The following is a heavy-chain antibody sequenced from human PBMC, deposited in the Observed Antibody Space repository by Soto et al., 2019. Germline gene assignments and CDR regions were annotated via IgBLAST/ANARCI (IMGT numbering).Heavy chain of an antibody. V-gene: IGHV3-15*01. Sequence: EVQVVESGGSLVKPGGSLRLSCVVSGFTFSNAWMTWVRQAPGAGLQWVGRIKSNTDGATTDYGAPVKGRFTISRDDSKNTVFLQMNSLRTEDTAVYYCTTDLYCSGGRCSLRWGQGTLVTVSS. CDR1: GFTFSNAW. CDR2: IKSNTDGATT. D-gene: IGHD2-15*01. J-gene: IGHJ1*01. CDR3: TTDLYCSGGRCSLR.